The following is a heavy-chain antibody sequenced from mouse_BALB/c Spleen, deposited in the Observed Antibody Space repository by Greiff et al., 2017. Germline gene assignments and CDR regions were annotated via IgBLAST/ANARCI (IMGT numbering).Heavy chain of an antibody. V-gene: IGHV5-6-5*01. Sequence: EVKLVESGGGLVKPGGSLKLSCAASGFTFSSYAMSWVRQTPEKRLEWVASISSGGSTYYPDSVKDRFTISRDNARNILYLQMSSLRSEDTAMYYCARGGLGYYYAMDYWGEGTSVTVST. J-gene: IGHJ4*01. CDR3: ARGGLGYYYAMDY. CDR2: ISSGGST. CDR1: GFTFSSYA. D-gene: IGHD2-10*02.